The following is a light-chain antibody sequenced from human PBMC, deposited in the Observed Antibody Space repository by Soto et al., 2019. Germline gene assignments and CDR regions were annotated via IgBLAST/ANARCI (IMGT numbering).Light chain of an antibody. V-gene: IGLV2-23*02. CDR3: CSYAGFTTYV. CDR1: SSNIDVFDL. J-gene: IGLJ1*01. CDR2: GVT. Sequence: QSVLTQPASVSGSPGQSITISCTGTSSNIDVFDLVSWYRQRPGKPPKLMIYGVTKRPSGVSDRFPGSKSGNTASLTISGLKAEDEADYYFCSYAGFTTYVFGSGTKVNV.